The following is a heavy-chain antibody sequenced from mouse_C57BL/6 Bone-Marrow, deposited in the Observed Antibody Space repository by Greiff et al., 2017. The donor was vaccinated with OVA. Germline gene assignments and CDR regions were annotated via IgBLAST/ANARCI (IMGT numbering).Heavy chain of an antibody. D-gene: IGHD1-1*01. CDR3: ASYYYGSSYY. V-gene: IGHV5-6*01. CDR1: GFTFSSYG. J-gene: IGHJ2*01. CDR2: ISSGGSYT. Sequence: EVQRVESGGDLVKPGGSLKLSCAASGFTFSSYGMSWVRQTPDKRLEWVATISSGGSYTYYPDSVKGRFNISRDNAKNTLYLQMSSLKSEDTAMYYCASYYYGSSYYWGQGTTLTVSS.